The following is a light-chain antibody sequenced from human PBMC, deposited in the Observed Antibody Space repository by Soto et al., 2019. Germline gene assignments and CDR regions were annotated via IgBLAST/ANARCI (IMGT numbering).Light chain of an antibody. Sequence: DIQMTQSPSTLSASVGDRVTITCRASQSISSWLAWYQQKPGKAPKVLIYDASSLESGVPSRFSGSGSGTEYTLTISSLQPDDFSAYYCQQYYNYSSFTFGQGTKLEIK. V-gene: IGKV1-5*01. CDR1: QSISSW. J-gene: IGKJ2*01. CDR2: DAS. CDR3: QQYYNYSSFT.